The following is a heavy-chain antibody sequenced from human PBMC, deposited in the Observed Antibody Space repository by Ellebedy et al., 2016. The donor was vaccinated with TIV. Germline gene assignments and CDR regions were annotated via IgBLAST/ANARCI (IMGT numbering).Heavy chain of an antibody. CDR2: INPNSGGT. V-gene: IGHV1-2*04. CDR3: ARDGGVGEDWFDP. D-gene: IGHD3-10*01. Sequence: ASVKVSCKASGYTFTGYYMHWVRQAPGQGLEWMGWINPNSGGTNYAQKFQGWVTMTRDTSINTAYMELSSLTSDDTAVYYCARDGGVGEDWFDPWGQGSQLTVSS. J-gene: IGHJ5*02. CDR1: GYTFTGYY.